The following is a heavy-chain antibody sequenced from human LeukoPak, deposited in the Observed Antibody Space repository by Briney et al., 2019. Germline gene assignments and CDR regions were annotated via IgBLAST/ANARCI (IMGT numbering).Heavy chain of an antibody. CDR3: ARDLYSSGDY. Sequence: GGSLRLSCAASGFTFSRYWIHWVLQTPGKGLVWVSRMNVDGSSTDYADSVKGRFTISRDKAKNTLYLQMNSLRAEDTAVYYCARDLYSSGDYWGQGTLVTVSS. CDR2: MNVDGSST. CDR1: GFTFSRYW. V-gene: IGHV3-74*01. D-gene: IGHD6-19*01. J-gene: IGHJ4*02.